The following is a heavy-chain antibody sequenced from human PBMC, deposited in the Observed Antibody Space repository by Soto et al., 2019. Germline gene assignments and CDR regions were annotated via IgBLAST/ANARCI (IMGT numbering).Heavy chain of an antibody. Sequence: GSLRLSCAASGFTFSSYAMSWVRQAPGKGLEWVSAISGSGGSTYYADSVKGRFTISRDNSKNTLYLQMNSLRAEDTAVYYCAKDPSSVVTAGYFDYWGQGTLVTVSS. CDR1: GFTFSSYA. CDR3: AKDPSSVVTAGYFDY. CDR2: ISGSGGST. J-gene: IGHJ4*02. D-gene: IGHD2-21*02. V-gene: IGHV3-23*01.